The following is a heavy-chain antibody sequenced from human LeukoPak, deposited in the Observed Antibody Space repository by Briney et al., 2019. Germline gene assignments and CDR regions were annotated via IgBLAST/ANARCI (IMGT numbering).Heavy chain of an antibody. J-gene: IGHJ4*02. Sequence: ASVKVSCKASGYTFTSYYMHWVRQAPGQGLEWMGIINPSGGSTSYAQKFQGRVTMTRDTSTSTVYMELSSLRSEDTAVYYCARTPLMYYDFWSGYYTDIPRSFDYWGQGTLVTVSS. CDR3: ARTPLMYYDFWSGYYTDIPRSFDY. CDR2: INPSGGST. CDR1: GYTFTSYY. V-gene: IGHV1-46*01. D-gene: IGHD3-3*01.